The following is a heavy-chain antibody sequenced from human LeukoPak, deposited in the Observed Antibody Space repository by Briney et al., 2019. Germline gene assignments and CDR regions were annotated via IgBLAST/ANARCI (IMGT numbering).Heavy chain of an antibody. CDR1: GGTFSSYA. Sequence: SVKVSCKASGGTFSSYAISWVRQAPGQGLEWMGRIIPILGIANYAQKFQGRVTITADKSTSTAYMELSSLRSEDTAVYYCARQQQLAETRKNWFDPWGQGTLVTVSS. V-gene: IGHV1-69*04. J-gene: IGHJ5*02. D-gene: IGHD6-13*01. CDR3: ARQQQLAETRKNWFDP. CDR2: IIPILGIA.